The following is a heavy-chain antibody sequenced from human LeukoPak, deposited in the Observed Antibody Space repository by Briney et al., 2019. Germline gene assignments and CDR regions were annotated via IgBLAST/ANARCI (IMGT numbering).Heavy chain of an antibody. CDR1: GFTFRGHW. D-gene: IGHD3-22*01. V-gene: IGHV3-74*01. Sequence: PGGSLRLSCAASGFTFRGHWMHWVRQAPGKGLVWVSRVNSDGTSTNYADSVKGRFTISRDNARDTLYLQMNSLRAEDTAVYYCARDVGYSPDSWGQGTLVTVVS. CDR3: ARDVGYSPDS. CDR2: VNSDGTST. J-gene: IGHJ4*02.